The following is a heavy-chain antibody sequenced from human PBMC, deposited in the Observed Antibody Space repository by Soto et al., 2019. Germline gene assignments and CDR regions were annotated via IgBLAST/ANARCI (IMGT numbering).Heavy chain of an antibody. CDR2: IRTKANSYAT. CDR3: TRHADLGYCSSTSCYDFDY. Sequence: EVQLVESGGGLVQPGGSLKLSCAASGLTFSGSAMHWVRQASGKGLEWVGRIRTKANSYATEYAASVKGRFTISRDDSKNTAYLQMNSLKPEDTAVYYCTRHADLGYCSSTSCYDFDYWGQRTLVTVSS. J-gene: IGHJ4*02. D-gene: IGHD2-2*01. V-gene: IGHV3-73*01. CDR1: GLTFSGSA.